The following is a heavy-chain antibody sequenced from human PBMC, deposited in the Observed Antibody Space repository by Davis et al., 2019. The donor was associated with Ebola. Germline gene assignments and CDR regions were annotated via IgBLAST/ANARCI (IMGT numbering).Heavy chain of an antibody. V-gene: IGHV3-30*18. J-gene: IGHJ6*02. Sequence: PGGSLRLSCKGSGFNFRAYAMHWVRQAPGKGLEWLALSSYDETNVYYSESIEGRFTISRDNSKKEVHLQMNRLTKEDTGIYYCAKDYDYWGSGSPPQALDVWGQGTTVTVSS. CDR2: SSYDETNV. D-gene: IGHD3/OR15-3a*01. CDR3: AKDYDYWGSGSPPQALDV. CDR1: GFNFRAYA.